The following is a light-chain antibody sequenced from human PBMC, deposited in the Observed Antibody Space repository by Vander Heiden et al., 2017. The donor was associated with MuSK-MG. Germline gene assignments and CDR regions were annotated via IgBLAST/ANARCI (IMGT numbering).Light chain of an antibody. CDR1: SSNIGAGYD. CDR2: GNS. Sequence: QSVLTQPPSVSGAPGQRVTISCTGSSSNIGAGYDVHWYQQRPGTAPKLLIYGNSNRPSGVPDRFSGSKSGTSASLAITGLQAEDEADYYCQAYDSSLSEVFGTGTKVTVL. V-gene: IGLV1-40*01. CDR3: QAYDSSLSEV. J-gene: IGLJ1*01.